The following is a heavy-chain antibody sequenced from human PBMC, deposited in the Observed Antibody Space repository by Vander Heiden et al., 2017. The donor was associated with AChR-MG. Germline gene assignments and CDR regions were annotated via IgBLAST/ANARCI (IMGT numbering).Heavy chain of an antibody. CDR1: GYTFTDFY. D-gene: IGHD3-10*01. CDR2: INPHSGGT. J-gene: IGHJ4*02. V-gene: IGHV1-2*02. Sequence: QVQLVQSGAEAKKPGASVKVSCKASGYTFTDFYLHWVRQAPGQGLGWMGWINPHSGGTNYVQKFQGRVTMTRDTSISTAYMELSRLTSDDTAVYYCARSLMRFGDARPALGYWGQGNLVTVSS. CDR3: ARSLMRFGDARPALGY.